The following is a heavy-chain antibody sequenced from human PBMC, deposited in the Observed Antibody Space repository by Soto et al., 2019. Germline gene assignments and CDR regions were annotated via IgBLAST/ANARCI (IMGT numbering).Heavy chain of an antibody. J-gene: IGHJ4*02. V-gene: IGHV1-18*04. CDR3: ARDNGYYDL. CDR1: GHTFSSYS. CDR2: ISTYSGST. Sequence: ASVKVSCKTSGHTFSSYSINWVRQAPGQGLEWMAWISTYSGSTHYAERVQGRVTVTLDKSARTAFMEMRGLTSDDTAVYFCARDNGYYDLWGQGTMVTVYS.